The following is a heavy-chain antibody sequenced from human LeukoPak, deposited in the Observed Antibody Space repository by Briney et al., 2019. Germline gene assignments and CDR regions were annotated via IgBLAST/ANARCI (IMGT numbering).Heavy chain of an antibody. Sequence: SVKVSCKASGGTFSSYAISWVRQAPGQGLEWMGVIIPIFGTANYAQKFQGRVTITADESTSTAYMELSSLRAEDTAVYYCARSGVFYALWGYHFDYWGQGTLVTVSS. CDR2: IIPIFGTA. V-gene: IGHV1-69*13. D-gene: IGHD3-10*01. CDR1: GGTFSSYA. J-gene: IGHJ4*02. CDR3: ARSGVFYALWGYHFDY.